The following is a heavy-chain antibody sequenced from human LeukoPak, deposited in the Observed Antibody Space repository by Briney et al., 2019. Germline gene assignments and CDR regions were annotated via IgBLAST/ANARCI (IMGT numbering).Heavy chain of an antibody. CDR2: IYTIGNT. V-gene: IGHV4-61*02. J-gene: IGHJ4*02. D-gene: IGHD3-22*01. CDR3: ARDRSYYSDTGTDY. Sequence: SETLSLTCTVSGASISRGSHYWSWIRQPAGKGLEWIGRIYTIGNTNYSPSLWRRVTISVDTSRNQFSLRLSSVTAADTAVYYCARDRSYYSDTGTDYWGQGALVTVSS. CDR1: GASISRGSHY.